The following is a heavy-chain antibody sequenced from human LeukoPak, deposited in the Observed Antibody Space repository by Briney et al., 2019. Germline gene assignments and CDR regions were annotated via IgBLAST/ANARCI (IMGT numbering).Heavy chain of an antibody. J-gene: IGHJ4*02. D-gene: IGHD1-26*01. CDR3: VRDLGGRSGH. CDR2: INEDGSTT. V-gene: IGHV3-74*01. Sequence: GGSLRLSCAASGFTFSSNWMHWVRQAPGKGLVWVSRINEDGSTTNYADAVKGRSTIFRDNAKNTLYLQMNSLRAEDTAVYYCVRDLGGRSGHWGQGTLVTVSS. CDR1: GFTFSSNW.